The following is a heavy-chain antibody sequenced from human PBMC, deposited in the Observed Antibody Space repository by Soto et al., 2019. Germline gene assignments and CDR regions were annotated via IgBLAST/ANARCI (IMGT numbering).Heavy chain of an antibody. D-gene: IGHD3-9*01. CDR2: INHSGST. J-gene: IGHJ3*02. CDR3: ARGDYDILTGPAFDI. CDR1: GGSFSGYY. V-gene: IGHV4-34*01. Sequence: SETLSLTCAVYGGSFSGYYWSWIRQPPGKGLEWIGEINHSGSTNYNPSLKSRVTISVDTSKNQFSLKLSSVTAADTAVYYCARGDYDILTGPAFDIWGQGTMVTVSS.